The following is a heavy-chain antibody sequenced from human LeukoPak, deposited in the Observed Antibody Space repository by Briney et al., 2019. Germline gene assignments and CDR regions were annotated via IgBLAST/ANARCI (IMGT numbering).Heavy chain of an antibody. Sequence: ASVKVSCMASGGTSSSYAISWARQAPGQGLEWMGGIIPIFGTANYAQKFQGRVTITADESTSTAYMELSSLRSEDTAVYYCARDLSYYCGRDCYYDYWGQGTLVTVSS. CDR2: IIPIFGTA. J-gene: IGHJ4*02. V-gene: IGHV1-69*13. CDR3: ARDLSYYCGRDCYYDY. CDR1: GGTSSSYA. D-gene: IGHD2-21*02.